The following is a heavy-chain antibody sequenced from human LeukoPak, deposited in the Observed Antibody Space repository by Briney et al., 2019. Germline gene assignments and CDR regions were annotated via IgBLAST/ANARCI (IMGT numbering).Heavy chain of an antibody. CDR2: IYYSGST. Sequence: RSSETLSLTCTVSGGSISSYYWSWIRQPPGKGLEGMGYIYYSGSTNYNPSLKSRVTISVDTSKNQFSLKLDSVTEIDTAMYYCARNQAVAANRGAFDIWGQGTMVTVSS. CDR3: ARNQAVAANRGAFDI. J-gene: IGHJ3*02. D-gene: IGHD6-19*01. CDR1: GGSISSYY. V-gene: IGHV4-59*08.